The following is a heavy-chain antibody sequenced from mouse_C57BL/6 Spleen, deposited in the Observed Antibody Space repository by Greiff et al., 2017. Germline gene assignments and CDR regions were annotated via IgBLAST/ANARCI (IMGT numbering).Heavy chain of an antibody. D-gene: IGHD2-1*01. CDR1: GYTFTSYW. J-gene: IGHJ2*01. CDR2: IYPSDSET. CDR3: ARKGNYRFDY. V-gene: IGHV1-61*01. Sequence: VQLQQSGAELVRPGSSVKLSCKASGYTFTSYWMDWVKQRPGQGLEWIGNIYPSDSETHYNQKFKDKATLTVDKSSSTAYMQLSSLTSEDSAVYYCARKGNYRFDYWGQGTTLTVSS.